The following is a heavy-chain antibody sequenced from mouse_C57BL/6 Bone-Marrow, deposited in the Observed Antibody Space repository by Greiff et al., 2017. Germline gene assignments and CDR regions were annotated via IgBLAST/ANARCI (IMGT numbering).Heavy chain of an antibody. J-gene: IGHJ3*01. Sequence: EVELVESGGDLVKPGGSLKLSCAASGFTFSSYGMSWVRQTPDKRLEWVATISSGGSYTYYPDSVKGRFTISRDNAKNTLYLQMSSLKSEDTAMYYCARQSSGGFAYWGRGTLVTVSA. CDR1: GFTFSSYG. CDR2: ISSGGSYT. V-gene: IGHV5-6*01. D-gene: IGHD1-3*01. CDR3: ARQSSGGFAY.